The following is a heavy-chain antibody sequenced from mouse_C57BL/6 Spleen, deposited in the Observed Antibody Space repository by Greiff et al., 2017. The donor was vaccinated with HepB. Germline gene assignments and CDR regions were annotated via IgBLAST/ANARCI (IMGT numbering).Heavy chain of an antibody. J-gene: IGHJ2*01. Sequence: EVHLVESGPELVKPGASVKISCKASGYSFTDYNMNWVKQSNGKSLEWIGVINPNYGTTSYNQKFKGKATLTVDQSSSTAYMQLNSLTSEDSAVYYCARSGDYDYGAYFDYWGQGTTLTVSS. D-gene: IGHD2-4*01. CDR2: INPNYGTT. V-gene: IGHV1-39*01. CDR1: GYSFTDYN. CDR3: ARSGDYDYGAYFDY.